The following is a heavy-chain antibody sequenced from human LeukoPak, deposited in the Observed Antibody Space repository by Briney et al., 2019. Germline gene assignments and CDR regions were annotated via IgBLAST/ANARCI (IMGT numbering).Heavy chain of an antibody. CDR2: IYPGDSDT. Sequence: GESLKISCKGSGYSFTSYWIGWVRQMPGKGLEWMGIIYPGDSDTRYSPSFQGQVTISADKSISTAYLQWSSLKASDTAMYYCARQQTDYYYGMDVWGQRTTVTVSS. J-gene: IGHJ6*02. CDR3: ARQQTDYYYGMDV. V-gene: IGHV5-51*01. CDR1: GYSFTSYW.